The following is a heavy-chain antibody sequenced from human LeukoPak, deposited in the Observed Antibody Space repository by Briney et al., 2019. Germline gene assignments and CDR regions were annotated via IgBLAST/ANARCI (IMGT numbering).Heavy chain of an antibody. Sequence: TGGSLRLSCAASGFTFSTYTMSWVRQAPGKGLEWVSAINTGGGTSSADSVKGRFTISRDNSESTLYLQMNSLTAEDTAVYYCARSMSGINDFWGQGTLVTVSS. D-gene: IGHD3-3*01. V-gene: IGHV3-23*01. CDR1: GFTFSTYT. CDR3: ARSMSGINDF. CDR2: INTGGGT. J-gene: IGHJ4*02.